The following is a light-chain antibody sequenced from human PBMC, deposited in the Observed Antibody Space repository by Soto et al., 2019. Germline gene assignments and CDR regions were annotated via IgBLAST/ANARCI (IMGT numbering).Light chain of an antibody. CDR2: EDT. Sequence: QSVLTQPASVSGSPGQSITISFTGTSDDVGSYNLVSWYQQYPGKAPKVLIYEDTKRPSGVSNRFSGSKSGNTVSLTISGLQAEDESSYYCCSYDGSHTLVFGGGTKVTVL. CDR1: SDDVGSYNL. V-gene: IGLV2-23*01. CDR3: CSYDGSHTLV. J-gene: IGLJ3*02.